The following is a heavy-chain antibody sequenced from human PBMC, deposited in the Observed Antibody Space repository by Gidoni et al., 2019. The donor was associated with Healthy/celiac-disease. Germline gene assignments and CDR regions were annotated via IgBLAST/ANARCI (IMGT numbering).Heavy chain of an antibody. V-gene: IGHV3-9*01. Sequence: EVQLVESGGGLVQPGRSLRLSCAASGFTFDDYAMHWVRQAPGKGLEWVSGISWNSGSIGYADSVKGRFTISRDNAKNSLYLQMNSLRAEDTALYYCAKVGYSSSWDRVQWGQGTLVTVSS. J-gene: IGHJ4*02. CDR2: ISWNSGSI. CDR1: GFTFDDYA. CDR3: AKVGYSSSWDRVQ. D-gene: IGHD6-13*01.